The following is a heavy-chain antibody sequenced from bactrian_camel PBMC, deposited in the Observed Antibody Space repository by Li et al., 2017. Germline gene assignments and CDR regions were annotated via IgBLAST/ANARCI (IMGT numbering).Heavy chain of an antibody. J-gene: IGHJ4*01. Sequence: HVQLVESGGGSVQTGGSLRLSCAASGCSTGSYSMGWFRQAPGKEREGVAGIDSDGSTTYADSVKGRFAISKDNAKNTLYLQMNSLKPEDTAMYYCATDRISRVVAMPDLVWYRYRGQGTQVTVS. D-gene: IGHD1*01. CDR3: ATDRISRVVAMPDLVWYRY. CDR2: IDSDGST. CDR1: GCSTGSYS. V-gene: IGHV3S53*01.